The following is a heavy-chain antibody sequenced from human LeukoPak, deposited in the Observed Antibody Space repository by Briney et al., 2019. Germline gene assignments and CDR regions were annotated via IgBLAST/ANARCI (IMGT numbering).Heavy chain of an antibody. CDR3: ARGRYSSCCYAC. V-gene: IGHV3-53*01. CDR2: VYSGGST. CDR1: GFTVSTNY. D-gene: IGHD6-19*01. Sequence: GGSLRPSCGAAGFTVSTNYMNWVRQAPGKGLEWVSVVYSGGSTYYADSVKGRFTISRDNSQNTLYLQMSSLRAEDTAVYYCARGRYSSCCYACWGQGTLVTVSS. J-gene: IGHJ1*01.